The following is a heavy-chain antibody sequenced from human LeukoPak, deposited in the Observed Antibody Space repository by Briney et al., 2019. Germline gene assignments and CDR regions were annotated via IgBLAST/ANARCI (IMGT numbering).Heavy chain of an antibody. Sequence: GGSLRLSCAASGFTFSSYAMHWVRQAPGKGLEWVAVISYDGSNKYYADSVKGRFTISRDNSKNTLYLQMNSLRAEDTAVYYCAREMATRTYFDYWGQGTLVTVSS. D-gene: IGHD5-24*01. CDR3: AREMATRTYFDY. CDR1: GFTFSSYA. V-gene: IGHV3-30*04. CDR2: ISYDGSNK. J-gene: IGHJ4*02.